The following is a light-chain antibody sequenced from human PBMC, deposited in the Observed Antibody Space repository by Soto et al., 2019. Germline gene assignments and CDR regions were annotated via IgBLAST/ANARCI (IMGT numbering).Light chain of an antibody. CDR3: SSFSSSPREV. CDR2: EVS. J-gene: IGLJ2*01. Sequence: QSALTQPASVSGSPGQSITISCTGTSSDVGGYSYVSWYQQHPGKTPKLMIYEVSNRPSGVSHRFSGSKSGNTASLTISGLQTEDEADYYCSSFSSSPREVFGGGTKVTVL. V-gene: IGLV2-14*01. CDR1: SSDVGGYSY.